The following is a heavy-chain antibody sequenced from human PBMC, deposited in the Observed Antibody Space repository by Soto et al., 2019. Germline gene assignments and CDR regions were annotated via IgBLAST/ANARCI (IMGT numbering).Heavy chain of an antibody. V-gene: IGHV1-18*01. J-gene: IGHJ4*02. D-gene: IGHD3-9*01. CDR2: ISAYNGNT. Sequence: ASVKVSCKASGYTFTSYGISWVRQAPGQGLEWMGWISAYNGNTNYAQKLQGRVTMTTDTSTSTAYMELRSLRSDDTAVYYCASRSYYDILTGYHRLDYWGQGTLVTVSS. CDR3: ASRSYYDILTGYHRLDY. CDR1: GYTFTSYG.